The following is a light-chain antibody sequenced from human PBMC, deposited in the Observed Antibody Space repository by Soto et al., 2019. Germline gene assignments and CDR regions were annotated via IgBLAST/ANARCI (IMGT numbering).Light chain of an antibody. Sequence: IVLTQSPATLSLSPGARATLSCRASQSVNSYLAWYQQKCGQAPRLLIYDTSNRATGIPDRFSGSGSGTDFALTISSLEPEDFGVYYCQQGSSLPTFGQGTRLEIK. J-gene: IGKJ2*01. CDR2: DTS. V-gene: IGKV3-11*01. CDR1: QSVNSY. CDR3: QQGSSLPT.